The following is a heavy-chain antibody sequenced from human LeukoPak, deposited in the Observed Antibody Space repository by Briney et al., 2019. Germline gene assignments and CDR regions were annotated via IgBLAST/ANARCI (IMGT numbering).Heavy chain of an antibody. CDR1: GGSISSSSYY. CDR3: ARTYYDSSGYYHFDY. D-gene: IGHD3-22*01. J-gene: IGHJ4*02. CDR2: IYYSGST. Sequence: SETLSLTCTASGGSISSSSYYWGWIRQPPGKGLEWIGSIYYSGSTYYNPSLKSRVTISVDTPKNQFSLKLSSVTAAGTAVYYCARTYYDSSGYYHFDYWGQGILVTVSS. V-gene: IGHV4-39*01.